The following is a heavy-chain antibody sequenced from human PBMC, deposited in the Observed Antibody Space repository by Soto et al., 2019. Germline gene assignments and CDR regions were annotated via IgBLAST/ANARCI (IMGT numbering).Heavy chain of an antibody. Sequence: XESGPGLVKPSETLSLTCSVSGGSIGSYYWSWIRQPPGKGLEWIGYIYYSGSTNYNPSLRSQVTISVDTSTNQFSLKLSSVTAADTAVYYCARGGWRQIDYWGQGTLVTVSS. V-gene: IGHV4-59*08. CDR1: GGSIGSYY. J-gene: IGHJ4*02. CDR3: ARGGWRQIDY. CDR2: IYYSGST. D-gene: IGHD3-3*01.